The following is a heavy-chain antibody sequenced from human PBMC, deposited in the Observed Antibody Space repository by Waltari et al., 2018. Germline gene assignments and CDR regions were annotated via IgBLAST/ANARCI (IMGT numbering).Heavy chain of an antibody. V-gene: IGHV3-53*02. Sequence: EVQLVETGGGLIQPGGSLRLSCAASGFTVSSNYMSWVRQAPGKGLEWVSVIYSGGSTYYADSVKGRFTISRDNSKNTLYLQMNSLRAEDTAVYYCARGRTIFGVVKAFDPWGQGTLVTVSS. CDR1: GFTVSSNY. CDR2: IYSGGST. CDR3: ARGRTIFGVVKAFDP. D-gene: IGHD3-3*01. J-gene: IGHJ5*02.